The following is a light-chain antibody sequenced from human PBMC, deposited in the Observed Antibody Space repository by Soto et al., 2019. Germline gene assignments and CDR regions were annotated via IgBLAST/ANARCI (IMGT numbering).Light chain of an antibody. CDR1: QSVSSSY. CDR2: GAS. J-gene: IGKJ4*01. V-gene: IGKV3-20*01. Sequence: EIVLTQSPGTLFLSPGERATLSCRASQSVSSSYLAWYQQKPGQAPRLLIYGASSRATGIPDRFSGSGSGTDFTLTISRLEPEDFAVYYCQQYGSLLTFGGGTKVDIK. CDR3: QQYGSLLT.